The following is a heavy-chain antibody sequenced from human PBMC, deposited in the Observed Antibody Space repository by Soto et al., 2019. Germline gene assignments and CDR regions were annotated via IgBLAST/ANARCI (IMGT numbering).Heavy chain of an antibody. J-gene: IGHJ4*02. V-gene: IGHV1-24*01. CDR3: ATDPPYYDFWSGYLN. Sequence: RASVKVSCKVSGYTLTELSMHWVRQAPGKGLEWMGGFDPEDGETIYAQKFQGRVTMTEDTSKDTAYMELSSLRSEDTAVYYCATDPPYYDFWSGYLNWGQGTLVTVSS. CDR2: FDPEDGET. CDR1: GYTLTELS. D-gene: IGHD3-3*01.